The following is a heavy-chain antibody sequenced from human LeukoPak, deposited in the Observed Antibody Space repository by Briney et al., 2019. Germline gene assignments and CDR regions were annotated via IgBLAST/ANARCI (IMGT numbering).Heavy chain of an antibody. CDR1: GYSISSGYY. Sequence: HPSETLSLTCTASGYSISSGYYWGCLRQPPGKGLEWIGSIYHSGSTYYKPSLKSRVTISVDTSKNQFSLKLSSVTAADTAVYYCARSLSVDYWGQGTLVTVSS. CDR2: IYHSGST. J-gene: IGHJ4*02. V-gene: IGHV4-38-2*02. D-gene: IGHD5/OR15-5a*01. CDR3: ARSLSVDY.